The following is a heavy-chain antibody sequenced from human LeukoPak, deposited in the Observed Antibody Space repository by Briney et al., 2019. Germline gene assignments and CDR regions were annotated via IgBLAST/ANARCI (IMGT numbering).Heavy chain of an antibody. CDR3: ARGPGALDY. J-gene: IGHJ4*02. CDR1: GFTFSSYA. CDR2: ISGSGAST. Sequence: GGSLRLSCAASGFTFSSYAMSWVRQAPGKGLEWVSLISGSGASTYYADSVKGRFTISRDNSKNTLYLQMSSLRPDDTAVYYCARGPGALDYWGQGTLVTVSS. D-gene: IGHD2-2*01. V-gene: IGHV3-23*01.